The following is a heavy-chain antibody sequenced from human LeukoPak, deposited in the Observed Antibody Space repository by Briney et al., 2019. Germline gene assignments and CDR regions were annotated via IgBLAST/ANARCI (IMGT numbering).Heavy chain of an antibody. J-gene: IGHJ3*02. CDR1: GGSISSYY. CDR3: ARARFDAFDI. Sequence: PSETLSLTCTVSGGSISSYYWSWIRQPPGKGLEWIGYIYYSGSTNYSPSLKSRVTISVDTSKNQFSLKLSSVTAADTAVYYCARARFDAFDIWGQGTMVTVSS. V-gene: IGHV4-59*01. CDR2: IYYSGST.